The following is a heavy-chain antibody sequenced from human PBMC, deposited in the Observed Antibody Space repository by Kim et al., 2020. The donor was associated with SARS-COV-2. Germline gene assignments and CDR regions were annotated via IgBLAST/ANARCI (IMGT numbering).Heavy chain of an antibody. V-gene: IGHV3-23*03. CDR1: GFTFSSYA. Sequence: GGSLRLSCAASGFTFSSYAMSWVRQAPGKGLEWVSVIYSGGSSTYYADSVKGRFTISRDNSKNTLYLQMNSLRAEDTAVYYCAKDLEESWSSWYHSYYYGMDVWGQGTTVTVSS. J-gene: IGHJ6*02. CDR2: IYSGGSST. D-gene: IGHD6-13*01. CDR3: AKDLEESWSSWYHSYYYGMDV.